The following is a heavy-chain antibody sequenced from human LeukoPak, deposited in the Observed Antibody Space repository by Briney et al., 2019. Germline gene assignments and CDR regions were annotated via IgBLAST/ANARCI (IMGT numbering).Heavy chain of an antibody. CDR1: GGTFSSYA. D-gene: IGHD5-18*01. Sequence: ASVKVSCTASGGTFSSYAISWVRQAPGQGLEWMGIINPSGGSTSYAQKFQGRVTMTRDTSTSTVYMELSSLRSEDTAVYYCARASASYGCDYWGQGTLVTVSS. V-gene: IGHV1-46*01. CDR2: INPSGGST. J-gene: IGHJ4*02. CDR3: ARASASYGCDY.